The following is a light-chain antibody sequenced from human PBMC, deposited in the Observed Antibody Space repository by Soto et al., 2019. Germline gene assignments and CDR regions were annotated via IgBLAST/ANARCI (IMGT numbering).Light chain of an antibody. CDR1: QSVSSN. CDR2: GAS. J-gene: IGKJ1*01. Sequence: ETVMTQSPATLSMSPGERATLSCRASQSVSSNLAWYQQKPGQAPRLLIYGASTRATGIPARFSGSGSGTEFTLTISSLQSEDFAVYSCQQYNNWPKTFGQGTKV. V-gene: IGKV3-15*01. CDR3: QQYNNWPKT.